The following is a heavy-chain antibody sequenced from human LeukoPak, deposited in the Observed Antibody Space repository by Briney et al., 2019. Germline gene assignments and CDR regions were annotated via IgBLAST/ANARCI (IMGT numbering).Heavy chain of an antibody. J-gene: IGHJ4*02. Sequence: PGGSLRLSCAASGFTFSNFAMHWVRQAPGKGLHWVALSYDGSRKYHADSVKGRFTISRDSSTNTVYSEMYSLRPEDTAVYCARDHSYGYAYSFDFWGRGNLVTVSS. CDR2: LSYDGSRK. V-gene: IGHV3-30*02. CDR3: ARDHSYGYAYSFDF. CDR1: GFTFSNFA. D-gene: IGHD5-18*01.